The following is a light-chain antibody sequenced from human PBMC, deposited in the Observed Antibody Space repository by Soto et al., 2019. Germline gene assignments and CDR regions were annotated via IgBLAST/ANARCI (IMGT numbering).Light chain of an antibody. CDR3: QQYGSSPSIT. Sequence: ERVMTQSPATLSVSPGEGATLSCRASQSIRSNLAWYQQKPGQAPRLLIYGASTRATGIPARFSGSGSGADFTLTISRLEPEDFAVYYCQQYGSSPSITFGQGTRLEIK. V-gene: IGKV3-15*01. J-gene: IGKJ5*01. CDR2: GAS. CDR1: QSIRSN.